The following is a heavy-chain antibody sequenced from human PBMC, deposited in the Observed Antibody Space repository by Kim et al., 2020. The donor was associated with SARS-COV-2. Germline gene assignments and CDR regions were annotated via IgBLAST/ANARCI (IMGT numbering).Heavy chain of an antibody. CDR3: ARERGYYYDSSGHLSY. CDR2: INAGNGNT. J-gene: IGHJ4*02. Sequence: ASVKVSCKASGYTFTSYAMHWVRQAPGQRLEWMGWINAGNGNTKYSQKFQGRVTFTRDTSASTAYMELSSLRSEDTAVYYCARERGYYYDSSGHLSYWGQGTLVTVSS. CDR1: GYTFTSYA. V-gene: IGHV1-3*01. D-gene: IGHD3-22*01.